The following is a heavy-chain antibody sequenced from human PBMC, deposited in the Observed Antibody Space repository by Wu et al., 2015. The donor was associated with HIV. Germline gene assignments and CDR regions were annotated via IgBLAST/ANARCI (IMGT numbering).Heavy chain of an antibody. D-gene: IGHD3-10*01. CDR3: ARGFAYYYLYNWFDP. V-gene: IGHV1-8*01. CDR2: MNPNSGNT. Sequence: QVQLVQSGAEVKKPGASVKVSCKASGYTFTSYDINWVRQATGQGLEWMGWMNPNSGNTGFAQKFQGRVTMTRNTSISTAYMELSSLRSEDTAVYYCARGFAYYYLYNWFDPGAREPWSPSPX. CDR1: GYTFTSYD. J-gene: IGHJ5*02.